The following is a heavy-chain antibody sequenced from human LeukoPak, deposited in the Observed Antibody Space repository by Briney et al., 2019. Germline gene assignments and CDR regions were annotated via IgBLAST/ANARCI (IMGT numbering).Heavy chain of an antibody. D-gene: IGHD2-2*02. J-gene: IGHJ4*02. CDR3: ARAVYCSSTSCYSFNY. V-gene: IGHV4-59*01. CDR1: GGSICSYY. Sequence: SQTLSLTCTVSGGSICSYYWSWIRQPPGKGLEWIGYIYYSGSTNYNPSLKSRVTISVDTSKNQFSLKLSSVTAADTAVYYCARAVYCSSTSCYSFNYWAREPWSPSPQ. CDR2: IYYSGST.